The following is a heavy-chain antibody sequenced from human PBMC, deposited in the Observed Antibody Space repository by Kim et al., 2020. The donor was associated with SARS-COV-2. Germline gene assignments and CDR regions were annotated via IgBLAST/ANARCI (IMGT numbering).Heavy chain of an antibody. CDR3: AKRFGDSGGYYYYSMDV. Sequence: GGSLRLSCAASGFTFNHYAMSWVRQAPGKGLEWVSGISGSGGSTYYADSVQGRFAISRDNSKNTLDLQMDRLRAEDTAVYYCAKRFGDSGGYYYYSMDVWGHGTTVSVSS. CDR2: ISGSGGST. V-gene: IGHV3-23*01. CDR1: GFTFNHYA. J-gene: IGHJ6*02. D-gene: IGHD3-10*01.